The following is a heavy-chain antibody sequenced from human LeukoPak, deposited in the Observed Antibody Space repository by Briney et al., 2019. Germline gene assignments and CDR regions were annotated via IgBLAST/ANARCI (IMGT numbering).Heavy chain of an antibody. V-gene: IGHV4-61*02. CDR2: IYTSGST. CDR3: AKSGYNRFDY. CDR1: GGSISSGSYY. J-gene: IGHJ4*02. Sequence: SQTLSLTCTVSGGSISSGSYYWSWIRQPPGKGLEWIGRIYTSGSTNYNPSLKSRVTISVDTSKNQFSLKLSSVTAADTAVYYCAKSGYNRFDYWGQGTLVTVSS. D-gene: IGHD5-24*01.